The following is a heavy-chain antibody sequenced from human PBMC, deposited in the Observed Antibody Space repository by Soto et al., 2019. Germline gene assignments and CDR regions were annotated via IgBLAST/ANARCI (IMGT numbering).Heavy chain of an antibody. CDR2: IIPIFGTA. J-gene: IGHJ6*02. V-gene: IGHV1-69*13. Sequence: SVKVSCKASRVAFSKFIVTWVRQAPGLGLEWVGGIIPIFGTANYAQKFQGRVTITADESTSTSYMEVNNLRSEDTAVYYCAKVRYSSPMGYYYGMDVWGQGTTVTVSS. CDR3: AKVRYSSPMGYYYGMDV. D-gene: IGHD6-19*01. CDR1: RVAFSKFI.